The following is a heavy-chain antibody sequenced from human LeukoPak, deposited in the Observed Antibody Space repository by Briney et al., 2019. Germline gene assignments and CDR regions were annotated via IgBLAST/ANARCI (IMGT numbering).Heavy chain of an antibody. CDR3: ALEVGMGQQPVIGY. CDR2: INHSGST. D-gene: IGHD6-13*01. Sequence: SETLSLTCVVYGGSFSDNYWSWIRQPPGKGLEWIGEINHSGSTNYNPSLKSRVTISVDKSKNQFSLKLSSVTAADTAVYYCALEVGMGQQPVIGYWGQGTLVTVSS. V-gene: IGHV4-34*01. J-gene: IGHJ4*02. CDR1: GGSFSDNY.